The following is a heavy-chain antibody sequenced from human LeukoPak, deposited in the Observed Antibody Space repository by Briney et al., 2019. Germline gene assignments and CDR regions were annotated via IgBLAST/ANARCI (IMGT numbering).Heavy chain of an antibody. J-gene: IGHJ4*02. CDR3: ARNVGWYSHDS. D-gene: IGHD6-19*01. V-gene: IGHV4-4*09. CDR2: IYTSGST. CDR1: GCSISSYY. Sequence: SETLSLTCTVSGCSISSYYWSGFRQPPGKGGVGIGYIYTSGSTNYNPSLKSRVTISVDTSKNQFSLKLTSVTAADTAVYYCARNVGWYSHDSWGQGTLVTVSS.